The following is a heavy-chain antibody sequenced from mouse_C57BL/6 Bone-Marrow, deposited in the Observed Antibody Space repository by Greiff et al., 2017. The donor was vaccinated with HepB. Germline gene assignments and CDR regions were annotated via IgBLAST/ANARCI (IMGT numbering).Heavy chain of an antibody. D-gene: IGHD1-1*01. J-gene: IGHJ4*01. V-gene: IGHV5-9*01. Sequence: EVKLMESGGGLVKPGGSLKLSCAASGFTFSSYTMSWVRQTPEKRLEWVATISGGGGNTYYPDSVKGRFTISRDNAKNTLYLQMSSLRSEDTALYYCARHDYGSYAMDYWGQGTSVTVSS. CDR2: ISGGGGNT. CDR3: ARHDYGSYAMDY. CDR1: GFTFSSYT.